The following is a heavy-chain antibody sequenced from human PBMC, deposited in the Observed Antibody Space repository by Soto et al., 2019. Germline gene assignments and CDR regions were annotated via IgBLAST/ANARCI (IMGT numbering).Heavy chain of an antibody. Sequence: ASATLSLTCTGSGGSIRSGGYYWSWIRQHPGKGLEWIGYIYYSGSTYYNPSLKSRVTISVDTSKNQFSLKLSSVTAADTAVYYCARGDTEGATSNLFDYWGPGTLVTVT. D-gene: IGHD4-4*01. CDR3: ARGDTEGATSNLFDY. CDR2: IYYSGST. V-gene: IGHV4-31*03. CDR1: GGSIRSGGYY. J-gene: IGHJ4*02.